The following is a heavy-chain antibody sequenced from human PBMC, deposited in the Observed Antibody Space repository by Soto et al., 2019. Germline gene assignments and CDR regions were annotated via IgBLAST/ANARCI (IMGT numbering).Heavy chain of an antibody. Sequence: PGESLKISCAGSGYSFVTFWIGWVRQMPGKGLEWMGIIFPADSDTRYIPSFQGQVTISVDKSISTAYLQWSSLKASDTAMYYCATPYGGFDYWGQGTLVTVSS. J-gene: IGHJ4*02. CDR3: ATPYGGFDY. V-gene: IGHV5-51*01. CDR2: IFPADSDT. D-gene: IGHD4-17*01. CDR1: GYSFVTFW.